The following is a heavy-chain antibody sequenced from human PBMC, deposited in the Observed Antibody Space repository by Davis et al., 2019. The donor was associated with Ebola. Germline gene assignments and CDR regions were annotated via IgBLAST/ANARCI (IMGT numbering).Heavy chain of an antibody. J-gene: IGHJ4*02. CDR1: GDSISSGHYY. Sequence: MPSETLSLTCTVSGDSISSGHYYWSWIRQPPGKGLEWIGYIYYSGNTYYNPSLKSRVTISVDTSRNQFSLKLNSVTAADTAVYYCARRGYSGYHDYWGQGTLVTVSS. CDR3: ARRGYSGYHDY. CDR2: IYYSGNT. D-gene: IGHD5-12*01. V-gene: IGHV4-30-4*01.